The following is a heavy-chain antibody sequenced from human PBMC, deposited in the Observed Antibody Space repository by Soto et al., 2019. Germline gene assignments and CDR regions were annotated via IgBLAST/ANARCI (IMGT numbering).Heavy chain of an antibody. CDR3: AKDAGDVRDWDCRGGSCSPDGMDV. CDR2: IRGFSPYT. J-gene: IGHJ6*02. CDR1: GFTFRTYT. Sequence: GGSLRLSCISSGFTFRTYTMNWVRQAPGKGLEWVSGIRGFSPYTFYAESVKGRFTISRDNAKNTLYLQMMSLRAEDMAVYYCAKDAGDVRDWDCRGGSCSPDGMDVWGQGTTVTVSS. D-gene: IGHD2-15*01. V-gene: IGHV3-21*04.